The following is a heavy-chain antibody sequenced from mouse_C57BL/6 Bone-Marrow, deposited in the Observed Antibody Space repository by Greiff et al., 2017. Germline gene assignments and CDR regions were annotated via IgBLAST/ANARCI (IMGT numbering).Heavy chain of an antibody. V-gene: IGHV1-64*01. J-gene: IGHJ3*01. Sequence: QVQLQQPGAELVKPGASVKLSCKASGYTFTSYWMHWVKQRPGQGLEWIGMIHPNSGSTNYNEKFKSKATLTVDKSSSTAYMQLSSLTSEDSAVSYCAGEGKGYGYACFAYWGQGTLVTVSA. CDR2: IHPNSGST. D-gene: IGHD2-2*01. CDR1: GYTFTSYW. CDR3: AGEGKGYGYACFAY.